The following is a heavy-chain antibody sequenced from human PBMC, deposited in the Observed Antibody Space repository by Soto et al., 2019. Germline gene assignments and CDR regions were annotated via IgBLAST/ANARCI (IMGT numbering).Heavy chain of an antibody. J-gene: IGHJ3*02. CDR1: GFTFDDYA. CDR3: AARIAAAPSPAFDI. V-gene: IGHV3-9*01. D-gene: IGHD6-13*01. Sequence: DVQLVESGGGLVQPGRSLRLSCAASGFTFDDYAMHWVRQAPGKGLEWVSGISWNSGSIGYADSVKGRFTISRDNAKNSLYLQMNSLRAEDTALYYCAARIAAAPSPAFDIWGQGTMVTVSS. CDR2: ISWNSGSI.